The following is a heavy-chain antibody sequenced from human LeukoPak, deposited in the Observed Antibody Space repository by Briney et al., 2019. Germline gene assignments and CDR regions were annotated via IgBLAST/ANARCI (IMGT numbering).Heavy chain of an antibody. CDR3: AREWAYGDYFDY. D-gene: IGHD4-17*01. J-gene: IGHJ4*02. Sequence: GGSLRLSCAASGFTFSGYWMHWVRQAPGKGLVWVSRINSDGSSTSYADSVKGRFTISRDNAKNTLYLQMTSLRAEDTAVYYCAREWAYGDYFDYWGQGTLVTVSS. CDR1: GFTFSGYW. CDR2: INSDGSST. V-gene: IGHV3-74*01.